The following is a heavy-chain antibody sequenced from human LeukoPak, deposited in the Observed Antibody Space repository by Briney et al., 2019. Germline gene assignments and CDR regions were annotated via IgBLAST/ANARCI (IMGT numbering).Heavy chain of an antibody. CDR3: ARVPMITFGGVIVEGSYYFDY. D-gene: IGHD3-16*02. CDR1: GGSISSYY. CDR2: IYYSGST. Sequence: PSETLSLTCTVSGGSISSYYWSWIRQPPGKGLEWIGYIYYSGSTNYNPSLKSRVTISVDTSKNQFSLKLSSVTAADTAVYYCARVPMITFGGVIVEGSYYFDYWGQGTLVTVSS. J-gene: IGHJ4*02. V-gene: IGHV4-59*01.